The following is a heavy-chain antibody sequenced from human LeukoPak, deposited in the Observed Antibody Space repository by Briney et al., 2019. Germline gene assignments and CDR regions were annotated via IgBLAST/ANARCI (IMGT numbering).Heavy chain of an antibody. D-gene: IGHD1-1*01. V-gene: IGHV3-48*01. CDR1: GFIFSDYS. Sequence: GGSLRLSCAASGFIFSDYSMNWVRQAPGKGLEWVSYISASSHNKYYADSVKGRFTISRDNSKNTLYLQMNSLRAEDTAVYYCAKDLRPDGINDFDHWGQGTLVTVSS. CDR2: ISASSHNK. CDR3: AKDLRPDGINDFDH. J-gene: IGHJ4*02.